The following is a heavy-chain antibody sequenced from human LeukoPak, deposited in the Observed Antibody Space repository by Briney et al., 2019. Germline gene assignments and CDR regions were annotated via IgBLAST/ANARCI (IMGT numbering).Heavy chain of an antibody. Sequence: PSETLSLTCTASGGSISSSSYYWGWIRQPPGKGLEWIGSIYYSGSTYYNPSLKSRVTISVDTSKNQFSLKLSSVTAADTAVYYCASQYYYDSSGYYLLDYWGQGTLVTVSS. D-gene: IGHD3-22*01. CDR2: IYYSGST. CDR1: GGSISSSSYY. CDR3: ASQYYYDSSGYYLLDY. J-gene: IGHJ4*02. V-gene: IGHV4-39*01.